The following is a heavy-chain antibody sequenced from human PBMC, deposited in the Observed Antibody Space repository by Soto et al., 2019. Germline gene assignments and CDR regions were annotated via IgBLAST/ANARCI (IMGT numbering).Heavy chain of an antibody. CDR1: GASMNSYH. V-gene: IGHV4-4*07. J-gene: IGHJ5*02. CDR2: IHSSGST. CDR3: ATIIIPGTRHTDFDP. Sequence: SETLSLTCTVSGASMNSYHWSWIRQPAGKGLEWIGHIHSSGSTNYNPSLKSRVTMSVDTSKNQFSLNLTSVTATDTAVYYCATIIIPGTRHTDFDPRGQGISVTVSS.